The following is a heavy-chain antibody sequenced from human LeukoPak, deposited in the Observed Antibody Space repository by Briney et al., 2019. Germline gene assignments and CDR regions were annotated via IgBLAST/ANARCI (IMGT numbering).Heavy chain of an antibody. V-gene: IGHV4-39*01. CDR1: GGSISSSSYY. Sequence: SETLSLTCTVSGGSISSSSYYWGWIRQPPGKGLEWIGSIYYSGSTYYNPSLKSRVTISVDTSKNQFSLKLSSVTAADTAVYYCARHPPGLTGYLHFDYWGQGTLVTVSS. CDR3: ARHPPGLTGYLHFDY. J-gene: IGHJ4*02. D-gene: IGHD3-9*01. CDR2: IYYSGST.